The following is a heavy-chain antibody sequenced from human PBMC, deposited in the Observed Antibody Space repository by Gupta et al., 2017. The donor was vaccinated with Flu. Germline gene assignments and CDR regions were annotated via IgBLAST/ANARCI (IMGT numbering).Heavy chain of an antibody. CDR1: GFTFSSYG. Sequence: QVQLVESGGGVVQPGRSLRLSCAASGFTFSSYGVHWVRQAPGKGLEWVAVIWYDGSNKYYAGSVKGRFTISRDNSKNTLYLQMNSLRAEDTAVYYCAREGITIDYGMDVWGQGTTVTVSS. CDR2: IWYDGSNK. D-gene: IGHD3-3*01. J-gene: IGHJ6*02. CDR3: AREGITIDYGMDV. V-gene: IGHV3-33*01.